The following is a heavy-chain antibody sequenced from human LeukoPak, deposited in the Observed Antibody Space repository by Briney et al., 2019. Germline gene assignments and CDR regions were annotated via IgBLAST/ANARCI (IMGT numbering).Heavy chain of an antibody. J-gene: IGHJ5*02. V-gene: IGHV4-4*07. D-gene: IGHD3-3*01. CDR2: IYTSGST. Sequence: SETLSLTRTVSGGSISSYYWSWIRQPPRKGLEWIGGIYTSGSTNYNPSLKSRVTMSVDTSKNQFSLKLSSVTAADTAVYYCARESLDYDFWSGYKTWGQGTLVTVSS. CDR1: GGSISSYY. CDR3: ARESLDYDFWSGYKT.